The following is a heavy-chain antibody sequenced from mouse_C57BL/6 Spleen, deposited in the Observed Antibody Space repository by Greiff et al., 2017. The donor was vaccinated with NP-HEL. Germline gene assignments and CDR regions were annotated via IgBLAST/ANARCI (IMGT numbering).Heavy chain of an antibody. D-gene: IGHD2-4*01. J-gene: IGHJ2*01. V-gene: IGHV5-4*01. CDR2: ISDGGSYT. CDR1: GFTFSSYA. Sequence: DVMLVESGGGLVKPGGSLKLSCAASGFTFSSYAMSWVRQTPEKRLEWVATISDGGSYTYYPDNVKGRFTISRDNAKNNLYLQMSHLKSEDTAMYYCAREGDYDKGGFDYWGQGTTLTVSS. CDR3: AREGDYDKGGFDY.